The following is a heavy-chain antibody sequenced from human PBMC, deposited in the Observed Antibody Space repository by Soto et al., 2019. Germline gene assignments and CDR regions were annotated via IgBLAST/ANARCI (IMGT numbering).Heavy chain of an antibody. CDR2: IRGSGGDT. CDR3: VKVHCESYYYFEY. D-gene: IGHD2-21*01. V-gene: IGHV3-23*01. J-gene: IGHJ4*02. CDR1: GFTVSFCA. Sequence: EVQLLESGGGLVQPGGSLRLSCAASGFTVSFCAMSWVRQAPGKGLEWVSSIRGSGGDTYFADSVRGRFTISRDKSKNTLYLQMNSLRVEDAAVYYCVKVHCESYYYFEYWGQGTLVTVSS.